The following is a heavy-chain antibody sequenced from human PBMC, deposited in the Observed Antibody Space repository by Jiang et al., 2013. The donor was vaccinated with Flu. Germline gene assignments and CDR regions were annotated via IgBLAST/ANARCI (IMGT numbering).Heavy chain of an antibody. D-gene: IGHD2-21*01. J-gene: IGHJ3*01. V-gene: IGHV3-15*01. CDR1: GFTFNNAW. CDR3: TTAHGGDCSTDCHWDDAFDL. CDR2: FKSKTHGGTT. Sequence: QLLESGGGLVKPGGSLRLSCAASGFTFNNAWMTWVRQAPGKGLEWLGRFKSKTHGGTTDYAAPVKGRFTISRDDSKNTLFLQMDSLKTEDTAVYYCTTAHGGDCSTDCHWDDAFDLWGQGTMVIVSS.